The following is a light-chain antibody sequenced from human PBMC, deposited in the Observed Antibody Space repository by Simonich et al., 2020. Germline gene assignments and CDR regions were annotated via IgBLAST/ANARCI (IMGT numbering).Light chain of an antibody. CDR3: QQSYSTPWT. V-gene: IGKV1-39*01. J-gene: IGKJ1*01. Sequence: DIQMTQSPSTLSASVGDRVTITCRASQSISSWLAWYQQKPGKAPKLLIYAASSLQIGVPSRFSGSGSGTDFTLTISSLQPEDFATYYCQQSYSTPWTFGQGTKVEIK. CDR1: QSISSW. CDR2: AAS.